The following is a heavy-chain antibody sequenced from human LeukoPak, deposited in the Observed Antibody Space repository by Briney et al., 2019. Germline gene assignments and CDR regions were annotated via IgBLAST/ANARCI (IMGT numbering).Heavy chain of an antibody. CDR2: IYYSGST. CDR3: ARATPLRYFDWLSPVHFDY. CDR1: GGSISSGGYY. V-gene: IGHV4-31*03. Sequence: SETLSLTCTVSGGSISSGGYYWSWIRQHPGKGLEWIGYIYYSGSTYYNPSLKSRVTISVDTSKNQFSLNLSSVTAADTAVYYCARATPLRYFDWLSPVHFDYWGQGTLVTVSS. D-gene: IGHD3-9*01. J-gene: IGHJ4*02.